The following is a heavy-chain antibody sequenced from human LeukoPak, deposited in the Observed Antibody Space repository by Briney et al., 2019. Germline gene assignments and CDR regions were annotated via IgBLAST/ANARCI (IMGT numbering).Heavy chain of an antibody. J-gene: IGHJ4*02. V-gene: IGHV1-69*04. CDR2: IIPILGIA. D-gene: IGHD2-2*01. CDR3: ARVRYCSSTSCSNRPGDY. Sequence: GASVKVSCKASGGTFSSYAISWVRQAPGQGLEWMGRIIPILGIANYAQKFQGRVTMTTDTSTSTAYMELRSLRSDDTAVYYCARVRYCSSTSCSNRPGDYWGQGTLVTVSS. CDR1: GGTFSSYA.